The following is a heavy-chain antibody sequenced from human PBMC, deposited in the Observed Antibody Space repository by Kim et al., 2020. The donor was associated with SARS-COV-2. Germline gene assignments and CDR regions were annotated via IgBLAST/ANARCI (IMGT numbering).Heavy chain of an antibody. D-gene: IGHD3-22*01. CDR3: ATLYCYDSSGLNMGWGHSYYGMDV. J-gene: IGHJ6*02. V-gene: IGHV3-53*04. CDR2: IYSGGST. Sequence: GGSLRLSCAASGFTVSSNYMSWVRQAPGKGLEWVSVIYSGGSTYYADSVKGRFTISRHNSKNTLYLQMNSLRAEDTAVYYCATLYCYDSSGLNMGWGHSYYGMDVWGQRTTVTVSS. CDR1: GFTVSSNY.